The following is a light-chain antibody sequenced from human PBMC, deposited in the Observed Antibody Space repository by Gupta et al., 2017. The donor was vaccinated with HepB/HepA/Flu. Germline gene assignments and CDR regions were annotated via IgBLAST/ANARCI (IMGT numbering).Light chain of an antibody. CDR3: RQALQTPAT. CDR2: LGS. V-gene: IGKV2-28*01. CDR1: QSLLNSNGYNI. Sequence: DIVMTQSPLSLPVTPGETASLSCRSSQSLLNSNGYNILYWYLTKPGQSPQLLIYLGSNRASGVPDRFSGSGSGTDFTLKISRVEAEDVGVYYCRQALQTPATFGPGTKVDIK. J-gene: IGKJ3*01.